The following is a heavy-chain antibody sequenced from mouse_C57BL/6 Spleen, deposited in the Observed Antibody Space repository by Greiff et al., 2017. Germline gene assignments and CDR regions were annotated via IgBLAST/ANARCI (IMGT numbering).Heavy chain of an antibody. J-gene: IGHJ4*01. CDR3: ARELGYDVGYAKGD. CDR1: GYAFSSYW. Sequence: LVESGAELVKPGASVKISCKASGYAFSSYWMNWVKQRPGKGLEWIGQIYPGDGDTNYNGKFKGKATLTADKSSSTAYMQLSSLTSEDSAVYFGARELGYDVGYAKGDWGQGTSVTVAS. V-gene: IGHV1-80*01. CDR2: IYPGDGDT. D-gene: IGHD2-2*01.